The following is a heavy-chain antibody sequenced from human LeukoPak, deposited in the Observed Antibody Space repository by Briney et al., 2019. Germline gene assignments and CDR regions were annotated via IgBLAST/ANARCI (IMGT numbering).Heavy chain of an antibody. D-gene: IGHD6-13*01. V-gene: IGHV1-18*01. CDR1: GYTFTSYG. CDR3: ARGGNEGSSWYSVDY. J-gene: IGHJ4*02. CDR2: ISAYNGNT. Sequence: ASVKVSCKASGYTFTSYGISWVRQAPGQGLEWTGWISAYNGNTNYAQKLQGRVTMTTDTSTSTAYMELRSLRSEDTAVYYCARGGNEGSSWYSVDYWGQGTLVTVSS.